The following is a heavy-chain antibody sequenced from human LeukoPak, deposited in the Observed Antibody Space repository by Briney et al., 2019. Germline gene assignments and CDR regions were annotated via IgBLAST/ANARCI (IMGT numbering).Heavy chain of an antibody. V-gene: IGHV3-30*18. CDR1: GFTFSSYG. CDR2: ISYDGSNK. CDR3: AKDHWQWLVPHY. Sequence: PGGSLRLSCAASGFTFSSYGMHWVRQAPGKGLEWVAVISYDGSNKYYADSVKGRFTISRDNSKNTLYLQMNSLRAEDTAVYYCAKDHWQWLVPHYWGQGTLVTVSS. D-gene: IGHD6-19*01. J-gene: IGHJ4*02.